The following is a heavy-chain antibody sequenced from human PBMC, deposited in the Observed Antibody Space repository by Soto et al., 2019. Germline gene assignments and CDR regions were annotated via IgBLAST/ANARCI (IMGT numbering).Heavy chain of an antibody. V-gene: IGHV3-73*02. CDR3: TSLAPIAVAEGEFDY. J-gene: IGHJ4*02. D-gene: IGHD6-19*01. CDR2: IRSKANSYAT. CDR1: GFTFSGSA. Sequence: EVQLVESGGGLVQPGGSLKLSCAASGFTFSGSAMHWVRQASGKGLEWVGRIRSKANSYATAYAASVKGRFTISRDDSKNTAYLQMNSLKTEGTAVYYCTSLAPIAVAEGEFDYWGQGTLVTVSS.